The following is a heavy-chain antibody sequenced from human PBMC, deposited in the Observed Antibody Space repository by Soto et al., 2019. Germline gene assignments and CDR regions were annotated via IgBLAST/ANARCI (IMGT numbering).Heavy chain of an antibody. CDR3: ARDLRPRGELFDP. J-gene: IGHJ5*02. CDR2: INAGNGNT. V-gene: IGHV1-18*04. CDR1: GYTFTSYG. Sequence: ASVTVSCKASGYTFTSYGISWVRQAPGQGLEWMGWINAGNGNTKYSQKFQGRVTITRDTSASTAYMELSSLRSEDTAVYYCARDLRPRGELFDPWGQGTLVTVSS. D-gene: IGHD1-7*01.